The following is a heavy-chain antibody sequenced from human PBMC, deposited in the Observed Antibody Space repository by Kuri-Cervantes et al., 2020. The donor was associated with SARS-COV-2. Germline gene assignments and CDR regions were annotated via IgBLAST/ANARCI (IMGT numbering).Heavy chain of an antibody. CDR2: ISYGTTNK. CDR1: GFPFRNFG. CDR3: AKPFHDYSDYGGAFDM. V-gene: IGHV3-30*18. J-gene: IGHJ3*02. Sequence: GESLKISCAASGFPFRNFGMHWVRQAPGKGLEWVAIISYGTTNKYYADSVKGRFTVSRDDSKSMVYLQMNSLRPEDTALYYCAKPFHDYSDYGGAFDMWGPGTVVTVSS. D-gene: IGHD4-11*01.